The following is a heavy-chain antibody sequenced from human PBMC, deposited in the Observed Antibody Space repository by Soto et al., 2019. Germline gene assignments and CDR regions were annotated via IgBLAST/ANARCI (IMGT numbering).Heavy chain of an antibody. V-gene: IGHV3-7*05. CDR1: GFIFSNYY. Sequence: GGSLRLSCAASGFIFSNYYMSWVRQAPGRGLEWVANIKQDGSERYYVDLVKGRFTISRDNAKNSLYLQMNSLRAEDTAVYYCTRDGADMGDVWGQGTTVTVSS. CDR3: TRDGADMGDV. CDR2: IKQDGSER. D-gene: IGHD2-15*01. J-gene: IGHJ6*02.